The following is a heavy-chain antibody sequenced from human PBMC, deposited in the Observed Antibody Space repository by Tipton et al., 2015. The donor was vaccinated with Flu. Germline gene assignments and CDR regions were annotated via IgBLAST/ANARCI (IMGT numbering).Heavy chain of an antibody. CDR2: ISAYNGNT. J-gene: IGHJ5*02. Sequence: QLVQSGAEVKKPGASVKVSCKASGYTFTSYGISWVRQAPGQGLEWMGWISAYNGNTNYAQKLQGRVTMTTDTSTSTAYMELRSLRSGDAAVYYCARGRAAAHHYNWFDPWGQGTLVTVSS. CDR3: ARGRAAAHHYNWFDP. D-gene: IGHD6-13*01. CDR1: GYTFTSYG. V-gene: IGHV1-18*01.